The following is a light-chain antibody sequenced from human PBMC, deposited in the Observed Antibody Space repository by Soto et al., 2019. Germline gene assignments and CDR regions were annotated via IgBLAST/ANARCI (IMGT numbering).Light chain of an antibody. V-gene: IGLV2-23*01. J-gene: IGLJ3*02. CDR3: CAFAYSRVV. CDR2: EAT. Sequence: QSALTQPPSASGTPGQRVTISCSGATSNFGTKSVNWYQHHPGKVPKLIIYEATKWPSGVSHRFSGSKSGSTASLTISGLQAEDEADYYCCAFAYSRVVFGGGTKLTVL. CDR1: TSNFGTKS.